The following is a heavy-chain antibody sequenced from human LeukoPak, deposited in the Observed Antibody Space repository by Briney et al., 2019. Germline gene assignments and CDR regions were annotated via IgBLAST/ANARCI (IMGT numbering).Heavy chain of an antibody. CDR2: FDPEDGET. CDR1: GDTLTELS. V-gene: IGHV1-24*01. CDR3: ARGPNYYGSGSYYTNGDY. Sequence: ASVKVSCKVSGDTLTELSLHWVRQAPGKGLEWMGGFDPEDGETIYAQKFQGRVTMTRDTSISTAYMKRSRLRSDDTAVYYCARGPNYYGSGSYYTNGDYWGQGTLVTVSS. J-gene: IGHJ4*02. D-gene: IGHD3-10*01.